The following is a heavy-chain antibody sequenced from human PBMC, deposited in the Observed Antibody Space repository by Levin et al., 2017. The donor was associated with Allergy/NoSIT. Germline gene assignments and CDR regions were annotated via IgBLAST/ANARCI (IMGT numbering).Heavy chain of an antibody. V-gene: IGHV4-39*01. CDR3: ARRSESGTLSWFVDY. J-gene: IGHJ4*02. CDR1: GDSVSRRSYY. CDR2: VYYSGTT. Sequence: PSETLSLTCTVSGDSVSRRSYYWVWIRQSPGKGLEWLGSVYYSGTTYNNPSFKSRVTTSLATSNNQFSLKLTSVTAADTAVYYCARRSESGTLSWFVDYWGQGTLVTVSS. D-gene: IGHD3-10*01.